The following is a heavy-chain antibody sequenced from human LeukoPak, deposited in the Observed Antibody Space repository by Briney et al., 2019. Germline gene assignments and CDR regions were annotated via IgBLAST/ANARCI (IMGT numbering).Heavy chain of an antibody. CDR1: GGSLSSYY. CDR2: IYYSGST. CDR3: ASAPVWSGYYYFDY. Sequence: PSETLSLTCTVSGGSLSSYYWSWIRQPPGKGLEWIGYIYYSGSTNYNPSLKSRVTISVDTSKNQFSLKLSSVTAADTAVYYCASAPVWSGYYYFDYWGQGTLVTVSS. D-gene: IGHD3-3*01. J-gene: IGHJ4*02. V-gene: IGHV4-59*01.